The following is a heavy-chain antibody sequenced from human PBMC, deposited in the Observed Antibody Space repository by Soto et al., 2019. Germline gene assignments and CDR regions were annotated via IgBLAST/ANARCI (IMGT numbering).Heavy chain of an antibody. V-gene: IGHV4-38-2*02. CDR3: ARNTSGRYFDY. D-gene: IGHD6-19*01. CDR2: IYNTVST. J-gene: IGHJ4*02. Sequence: SETLSLTCSVSSFSIDSRSYWGWIRQPPGKGLEWIASIYNTVSTHYNPSLKSRATISVDTSHNQYSLRLSSVTAADTAIYYCARNTSGRYFDYWGPGTLVTVSS. CDR1: SFSIDSRSY.